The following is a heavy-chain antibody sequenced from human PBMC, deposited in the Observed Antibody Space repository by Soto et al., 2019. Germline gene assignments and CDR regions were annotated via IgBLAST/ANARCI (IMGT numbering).Heavy chain of an antibody. Sequence: GGSLRLSCAASGFTFSSYSMNWVRQAPGKGLEWVSSISSSSSYIYYADSVKGRFTTSRDNAKNSLYLQMNSLRAEDTAVYYCAREISPPYYDFWSGYLYPSGFDPWGQGTLVTVSS. J-gene: IGHJ5*02. D-gene: IGHD3-3*01. V-gene: IGHV3-21*01. CDR1: GFTFSSYS. CDR3: AREISPPYYDFWSGYLYPSGFDP. CDR2: ISSSSSYI.